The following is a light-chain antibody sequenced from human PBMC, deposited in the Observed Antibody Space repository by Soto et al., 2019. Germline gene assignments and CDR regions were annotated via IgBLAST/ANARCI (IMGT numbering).Light chain of an antibody. CDR3: SSYTSSSTLYV. V-gene: IGLV2-14*01. Sequence: LNQPASVSESPGQSITISCTGTSSDVGGYNYVSWYQQHPGKAPKLMIYDVSNRPSGVSNRFSGSKSGNTASLTISGLQAEDEADYYCSSYTSSSTLYVFGTGTKVTVL. J-gene: IGLJ1*01. CDR1: SSDVGGYNY. CDR2: DVS.